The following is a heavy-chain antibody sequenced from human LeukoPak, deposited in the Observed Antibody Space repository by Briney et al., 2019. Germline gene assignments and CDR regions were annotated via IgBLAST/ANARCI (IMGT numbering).Heavy chain of an antibody. D-gene: IGHD5-18*01. CDR2: IWYDGSNK. J-gene: IGHJ4*02. CDR3: AREGYGPPIFDY. CDR1: GFTFSSYG. V-gene: IGHV3-33*01. Sequence: GGSLRLSCAASGFTFSSYGMHWVRQAPGKGLEWVAVIWYDGSNKYYADSVKGRFTISRDNSKNTLYLQMNSLRAEDTAVYYCAREGYGPPIFDYWGQGTLVTVSS.